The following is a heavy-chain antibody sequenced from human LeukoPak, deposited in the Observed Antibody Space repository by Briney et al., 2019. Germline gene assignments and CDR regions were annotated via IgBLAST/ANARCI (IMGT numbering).Heavy chain of an antibody. CDR3: ARRGIATYYVDY. J-gene: IGHJ4*02. CDR1: GYNFTVYW. CDR2: IDPSDSDT. D-gene: IGHD3-10*01. Sequence: GESLKIFCEASGYNFTVYWIAWVRQMPGKGLEWMGIIDPSDSDTRYSPFFQGQVTISADKSISTAYLQWSSLKASDTAVYYCARRGIATYYVDYWGQGTHVTVSS. V-gene: IGHV5-51*01.